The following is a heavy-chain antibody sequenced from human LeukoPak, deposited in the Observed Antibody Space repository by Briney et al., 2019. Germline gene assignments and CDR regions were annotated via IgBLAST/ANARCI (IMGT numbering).Heavy chain of an antibody. V-gene: IGHV3-21*01. CDR2: ISSSSSYI. D-gene: IGHD3-16*02. Sequence: GGSLRLSCAASGFTFSSYSMHWVRQAPGKGLEWVSSISSSSSYIYYADSVKGRFTISRDNAKNSLYLQMNSLRAEDTAVYYCARDRPRLAMSYDYVWGSYRYPGPYYYYGMDVWGQGTTVTVSS. CDR3: ARDRPRLAMSYDYVWGSYRYPGPYYYYGMDV. J-gene: IGHJ6*02. CDR1: GFTFSSYS.